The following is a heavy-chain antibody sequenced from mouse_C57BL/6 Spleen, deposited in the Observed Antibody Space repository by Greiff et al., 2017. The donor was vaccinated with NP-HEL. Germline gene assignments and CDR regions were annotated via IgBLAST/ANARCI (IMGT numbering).Heavy chain of an antibody. CDR3: ANYGSSSYFDY. D-gene: IGHD1-1*01. Sequence: VKLQESGPELVKPGASVKISCKASGYAFSSSWMNWVKQRPGKGLEWIGRIYPGDGDTNYNGKFKGKATLTADKSSSTAYMQLSSLTSEDSAVYFCANYGSSSYFDYWGQGTTLTVSS. J-gene: IGHJ2*01. V-gene: IGHV1-82*01. CDR2: IYPGDGDT. CDR1: GYAFSSSW.